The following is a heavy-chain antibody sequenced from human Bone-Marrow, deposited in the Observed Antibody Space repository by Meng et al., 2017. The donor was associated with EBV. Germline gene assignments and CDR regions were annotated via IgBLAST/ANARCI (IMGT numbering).Heavy chain of an antibody. CDR2: IIPIFGTA. CDR3: ARVCSVPAAPETDNWFDP. Sequence: QGELVQAGAEVKKPGSAVKVSCKASGGTFSSYAISWVRQAPGQGLEWMGGIIPIFGTANYAQKFQGRVTITADESTSTAYMELSSLRSEDTAVYYCARVCSVPAAPETDNWFDPWGQGTLVTVSS. V-gene: IGHV1-69*01. D-gene: IGHD2-2*01. CDR1: GGTFSSYA. J-gene: IGHJ5*02.